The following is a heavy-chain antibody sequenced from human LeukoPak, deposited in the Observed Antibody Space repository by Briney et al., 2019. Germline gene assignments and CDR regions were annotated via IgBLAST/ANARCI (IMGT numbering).Heavy chain of an antibody. J-gene: IGHJ6*02. CDR3: ARENLYYDILTGYYTEYDYGMDV. D-gene: IGHD3-9*01. Sequence: ASVKISCKASGYTFTSYGISWVRQAPGQGLEWMGWISAYNGNTNYAQKLQGRVTMTTDTSTSTAYMELRSLRSDDTAVYYCARENLYYDILTGYYTEYDYGMDVWGQGTTVTVSS. CDR1: GYTFTSYG. CDR2: ISAYNGNT. V-gene: IGHV1-18*01.